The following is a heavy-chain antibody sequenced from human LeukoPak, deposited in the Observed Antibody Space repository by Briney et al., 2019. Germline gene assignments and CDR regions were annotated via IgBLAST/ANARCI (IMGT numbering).Heavy chain of an antibody. Sequence: PGGSLRLSCAASGFTFSSYGMHWVRQAPGKGLEWVAVIWYDGSNKYYADSVKGRFTISRDNSKNTLYLQMNSLRAEDTAVYYCARDLEGDSSGYYRQAGYWGQGTLVTVSS. CDR3: ARDLEGDSSGYYRQAGY. D-gene: IGHD3-22*01. CDR2: IWYDGSNK. V-gene: IGHV3-33*01. J-gene: IGHJ4*02. CDR1: GFTFSSYG.